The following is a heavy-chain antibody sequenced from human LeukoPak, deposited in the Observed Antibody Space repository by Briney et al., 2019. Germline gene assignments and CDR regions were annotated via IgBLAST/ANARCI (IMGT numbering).Heavy chain of an antibody. CDR1: GGTFSSYA. Sequence: PSVKVSCKPSGGTFSSYAISWVRQAPGPRREWMGRIIPIFGTANYAQKFHARVTITTDESTSTDYMELSSLRSEDTAVYYCALNSYCSGSHNFDYWGQGTLVTVSS. V-gene: IGHV1-69*05. CDR3: ALNSYCSGSHNFDY. J-gene: IGHJ4*02. D-gene: IGHD3-10*01. CDR2: IIPIFGTA.